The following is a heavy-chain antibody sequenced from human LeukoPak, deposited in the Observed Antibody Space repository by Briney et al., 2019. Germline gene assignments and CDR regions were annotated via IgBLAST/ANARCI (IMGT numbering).Heavy chain of an antibody. J-gene: IGHJ4*02. D-gene: IGHD2-15*01. CDR3: VQGWRDN. CDR2: INQDSSEK. Sequence: GGSLRLSCAASGFTFSNYWMSWVRQAPGKGLEWVANINQDSSEKYYVDSVRGRFTISRDNAKNSLYLQLNTLRPEDTAVYYCVQGWRDNWGQGTLVTVSS. CDR1: GFTFSNYW. V-gene: IGHV3-7*01.